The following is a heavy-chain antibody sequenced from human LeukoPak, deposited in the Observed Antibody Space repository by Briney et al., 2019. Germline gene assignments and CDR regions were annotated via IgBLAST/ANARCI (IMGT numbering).Heavy chain of an antibody. Sequence: SETLSLTCAVYGGSFSGYYWSWIRQPPGKGLEWIGEINHSGSTNYNPSLKSRVTISVDTSKNQFSLKLSSVTAADTAVYYCARPPHYYGSGSYSVRHPKNDAFDIWGQGTMVTVSS. CDR1: GGSFSGYY. CDR2: INHSGST. V-gene: IGHV4-34*01. CDR3: ARPPHYYGSGSYSVRHPKNDAFDI. J-gene: IGHJ3*02. D-gene: IGHD3-10*01.